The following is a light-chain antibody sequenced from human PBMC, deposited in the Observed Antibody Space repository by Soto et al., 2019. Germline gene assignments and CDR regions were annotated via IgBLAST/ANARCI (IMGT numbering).Light chain of an antibody. J-gene: IGLJ1*01. V-gene: IGLV1-40*01. CDR1: SSNIGAHYD. Sequence: QSVLTQPPSVSGAPGKRVTISCTGSSSNIGAHYDVHWYQQLPGTAPKLLIYGNSNRPSGVPDRFSGSKSGTSASLAITGLQAEDEADYYCQSYDNSLSVYVFGTGTKLTVL. CDR3: QSYDNSLSVYV. CDR2: GNS.